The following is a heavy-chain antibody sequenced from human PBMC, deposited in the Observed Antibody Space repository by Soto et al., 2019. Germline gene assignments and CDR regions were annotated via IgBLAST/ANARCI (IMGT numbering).Heavy chain of an antibody. CDR2: IAYDGSNK. CDR1: GFTFSSYG. D-gene: IGHD6-13*01. J-gene: IGHJ4*02. V-gene: IGHV3-30*18. CDR3: VKGLLNGRWYAAD. Sequence: PGGSLRLSCAASGFTFSSYGMHWFRQAQGEWLEWVAVIAYDGSNKDYADSVKGRFAICRDNSKNTLYLQMSSLRAEDTAVYYCVKGLLNGRWYAADWGQGTLVNVSS.